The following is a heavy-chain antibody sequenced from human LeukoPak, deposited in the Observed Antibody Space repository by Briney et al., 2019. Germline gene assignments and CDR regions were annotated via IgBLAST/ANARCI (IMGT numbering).Heavy chain of an antibody. CDR2: IYYSGST. CDR1: GGSISSYY. J-gene: IGHJ5*02. D-gene: IGHD3-10*01. V-gene: IGHV4-59*08. CDR3: ARHYGSGSLHNWFDP. Sequence: SSETLSLTCTVSGGSISSYYWSWIRQPPGKGLEWIGYIYYSGSTNYNPSLKSRVTISVDTSKNQFSLKLSSATAADTAVYYCARHYGSGSLHNWFDPWGQGTLVTVSS.